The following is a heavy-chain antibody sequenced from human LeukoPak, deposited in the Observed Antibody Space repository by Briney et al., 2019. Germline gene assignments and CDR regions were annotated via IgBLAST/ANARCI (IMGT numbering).Heavy chain of an antibody. D-gene: IGHD3-3*01. CDR1: GSTFSSYA. CDR2: ISSSSSYI. CDR3: ARLSSRVAPDY. Sequence: GGSLRLSCAASGSTFSSYAMNWVRQAPGKGLEWVSSISSSSSYIYYADSVKGRFTISRDNAKNSLYLQMNSLRAEDTAVYYCARLSSRVAPDYWGQGTLVTVSS. V-gene: IGHV3-21*01. J-gene: IGHJ4*02.